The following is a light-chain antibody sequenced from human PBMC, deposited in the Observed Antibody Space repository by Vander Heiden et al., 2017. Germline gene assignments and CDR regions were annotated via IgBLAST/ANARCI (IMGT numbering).Light chain of an antibody. CDR1: SSDVGNYNR. Sequence: QSALTQPPSVSGSPGQSVTISRTGTSSDVGNYNRVSWYQQAPGTAPKLLIYEVNDRPSGVPDRFSGSKSGNTASLTISGLQGEDEADYYCSSYTTSRTYVFGTGTHVTVL. J-gene: IGLJ1*01. CDR2: EVN. CDR3: SSYTTSRTYV. V-gene: IGLV2-18*02.